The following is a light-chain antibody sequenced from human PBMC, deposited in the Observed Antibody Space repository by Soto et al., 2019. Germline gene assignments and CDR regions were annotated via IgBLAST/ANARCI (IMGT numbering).Light chain of an antibody. CDR1: SSDVGGYNY. CDR2: EVS. CDR3: SSYTSNSVL. V-gene: IGLV2-14*01. Sequence: QSALTQPASVSGSPEQSITISCTGTSSDVGGYNYVSWYQHYPGKAPKLMIYEVSNRPSGVSNRFSGSKSGNTASLTLSGLQAEDEADYYCSSYTSNSVLFGGGTKVTVL. J-gene: IGLJ2*01.